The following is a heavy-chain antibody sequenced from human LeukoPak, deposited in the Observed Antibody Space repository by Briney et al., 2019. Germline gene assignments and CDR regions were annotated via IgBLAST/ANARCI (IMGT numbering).Heavy chain of an antibody. CDR2: IIPVFGTA. Sequence: GSSVKVSCKASGGTFSSYAISWVRQAPGQGLEWMGGIIPVFGTANYAQKFQGRVTITADESTSTAYMELSSLRSEDTAVYYCARDCGGDCSTHLDYWGQGTLVTVSS. CDR3: ARDCGGDCSTHLDY. V-gene: IGHV1-69*01. J-gene: IGHJ4*02. D-gene: IGHD2-21*02. CDR1: GGTFSSYA.